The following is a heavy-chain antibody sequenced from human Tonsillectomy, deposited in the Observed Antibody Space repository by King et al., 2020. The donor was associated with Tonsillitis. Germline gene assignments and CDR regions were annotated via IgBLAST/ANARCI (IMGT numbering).Heavy chain of an antibody. J-gene: IGHJ6*03. CDR2: IYSGVST. D-gene: IGHD6-13*01. CDR1: GDSISGYY. Sequence: VQLQESGPGLVKPSETLSLTRTVSGDSISGYYWSWIRQTPGKGLEWIGYIYSGVSTNYNPSLKSRATISVDTSKNQFSLKLTSVTAADTAVYYCAAAVAPHFYYCMDVWGKGTTVTVSS. CDR3: AAAVAPHFYYCMDV. V-gene: IGHV4-59*01.